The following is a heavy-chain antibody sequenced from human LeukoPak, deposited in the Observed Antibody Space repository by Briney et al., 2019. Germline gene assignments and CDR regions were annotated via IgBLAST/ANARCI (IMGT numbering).Heavy chain of an antibody. CDR3: ARVGRYCSGGSCQVGY. V-gene: IGHV1-2*02. Sequence: ASVKVSCKASGYTFTGYYMHWVRQAPGQGLEWMGWINPNSGGTNYAQKFQGRVTMTRDTSISTAYMELSRLRSDDTAVYYCARVGRYCSGGSCQVGYWGQGTLVTVSS. D-gene: IGHD2-15*01. CDR1: GYTFTGYY. J-gene: IGHJ4*02. CDR2: INPNSGGT.